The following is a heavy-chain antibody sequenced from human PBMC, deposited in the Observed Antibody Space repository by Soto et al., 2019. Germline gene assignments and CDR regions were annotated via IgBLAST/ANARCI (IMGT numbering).Heavy chain of an antibody. CDR1: GGSISSGGYS. V-gene: IGHV4-30-2*01. D-gene: IGHD3-9*01. J-gene: IGHJ4*02. Sequence: PSETLSLTCAVSGGSISSGGYSWSWIRQPPGKGLEWIGYIYHSGSTSYNPSLKSRVTISVDRSKNQFSLKLSSVTAADTAVYYCVSFWPPPYSDALTDYTDAFDHWGQGTLVTVSS. CDR3: VSFWPPPYSDALTDYTDAFDH. CDR2: IYHSGST.